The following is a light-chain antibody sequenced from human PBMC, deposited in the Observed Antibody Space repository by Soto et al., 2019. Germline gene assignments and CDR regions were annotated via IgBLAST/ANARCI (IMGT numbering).Light chain of an antibody. J-gene: IGKJ1*01. CDR1: QRISSW. CDR2: KSS. CDR3: QQYSDYPWT. V-gene: IGKV1-5*03. Sequence: DIQMTQSPSTLSASVGDRVTITCRASQRISSWLAWYQQKPGKAPKLLIYKSSSLESGVPSRFSGRGSGTGFTLTISSLQPDDFAAYYCQQYSDYPWTFGQGTKVEIK.